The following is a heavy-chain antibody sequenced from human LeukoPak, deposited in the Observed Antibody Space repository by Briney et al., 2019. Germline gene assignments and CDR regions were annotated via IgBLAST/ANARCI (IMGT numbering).Heavy chain of an antibody. CDR2: IKSKTDGGTT. J-gene: IGHJ5*02. Sequence: TTGGSLRLSCAASGFTFSNAWMSWVRQAPGKGLEWVGRIKSKTDGGTTDYAAPVKGRFTISRDDSKNTLYLQMNSLKTEDTAVYYCTTDYYYDSSGYPNWFDPWGQGTLVTVSS. CDR3: TTDYYYDSSGYPNWFDP. CDR1: GFTFSNAW. D-gene: IGHD3-22*01. V-gene: IGHV3-15*01.